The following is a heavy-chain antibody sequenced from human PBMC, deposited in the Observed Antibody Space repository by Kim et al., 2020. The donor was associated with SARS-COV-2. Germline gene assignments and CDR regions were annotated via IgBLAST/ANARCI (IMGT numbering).Heavy chain of an antibody. CDR1: GGSISSYY. J-gene: IGHJ3*02. V-gene: IGHV4-59*13. CDR2: IYYSGST. Sequence: SETLSLTCTVSGGSISSYYWSWIRQPPGKGLEWIGYIYYSGSTNYNPSLKSRVTISVDTSKNQFSLKLSSVTAADTAVYYCARGGITGTTRDAFDIWGQGTMVTVSS. D-gene: IGHD1-7*01. CDR3: ARGGITGTTRDAFDI.